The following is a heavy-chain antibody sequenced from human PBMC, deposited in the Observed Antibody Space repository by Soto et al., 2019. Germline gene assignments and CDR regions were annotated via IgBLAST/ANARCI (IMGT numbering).Heavy chain of an antibody. D-gene: IGHD2-21*02. Sequence: QVQLVESGGGVVQPGRSLRLSCAASGFTFSSYGMHWVRQAPGEGLEWVAVISYDGSNKYYADSVKGRFTISRDNSKNTIYLQMNSLRAEDTAVYYCAKPARAYCGGDCYSDYWGQGTLVTVSS. CDR1: GFTFSSYG. CDR3: AKPARAYCGGDCYSDY. V-gene: IGHV3-30*18. CDR2: ISYDGSNK. J-gene: IGHJ4*02.